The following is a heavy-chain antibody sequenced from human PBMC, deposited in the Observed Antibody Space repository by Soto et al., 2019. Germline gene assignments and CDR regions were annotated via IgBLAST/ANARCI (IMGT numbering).Heavy chain of an antibody. CDR3: AKASDYYTMDV. Sequence: QAQLVQSGAEVKKSGASVKVSCRASGYTFTDYFVRWVRQAPRQGPEWVGWTNPKSGATKYAPKFPGWVTMTRVTSISTAYMEVSSLKSDDTAVYYCAKASDYYTMDVWGQGTPVTVSS. J-gene: IGHJ6*02. D-gene: IGHD6-19*01. V-gene: IGHV1-2*04. CDR1: GYTFTDYF. CDR2: TNPKSGAT.